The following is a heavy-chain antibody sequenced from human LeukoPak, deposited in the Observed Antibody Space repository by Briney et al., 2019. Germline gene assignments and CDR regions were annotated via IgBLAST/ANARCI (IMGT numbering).Heavy chain of an antibody. CDR1: GYTFTSYW. CDR3: ARLTVTSSSTQFVDAFDI. D-gene: IGHD4-17*01. CDR2: IYPGDSDT. V-gene: IGHV5-51*01. J-gene: IGHJ3*02. Sequence: GESLKISCKVSGYTFTSYWIGWVRQMPGKGLEWMGNIYPGDSDTGYSPSFQGQVTISADESISTAYLQWSSLKASDTTMYYCARLTVTSSSTQFVDAFDIWGQGTMVTVSS.